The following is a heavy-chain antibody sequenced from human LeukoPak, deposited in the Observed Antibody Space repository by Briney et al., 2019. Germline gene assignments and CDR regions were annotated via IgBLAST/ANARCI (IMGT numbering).Heavy chain of an antibody. D-gene: IGHD6-13*01. CDR1: GFTFSSYS. CDR3: ARGQGKPRPVGLSEVAAGSWFDP. CDR2: ISSSSSYI. Sequence: GGSLRLSCAASGFTFSSYSMNWVRQAPGKGLEWVSSISSSSSYIYYADSVKGRFTISRDNAKNSLCLQMNSLRAEDTAVYYCARGQGKPRPVGLSEVAAGSWFDPWGQGTLVTVSS. J-gene: IGHJ5*02. V-gene: IGHV3-21*01.